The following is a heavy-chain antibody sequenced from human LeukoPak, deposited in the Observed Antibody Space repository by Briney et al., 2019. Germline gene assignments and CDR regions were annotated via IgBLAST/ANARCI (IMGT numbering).Heavy chain of an antibody. CDR3: ARWATHASGYMDV. CDR1: RFTFSNYA. V-gene: IGHV3-23*01. D-gene: IGHD5-24*01. CDR2: ISGSGGST. J-gene: IGHJ6*03. Sequence: GGSLRLSCAASRFTFSNYAMGWVRQAPGKGLEWVSTISGSGGSTYNADSVKGRFTISRDNAKNSLYLQMNSLRAEDTAVYYCARWATHASGYMDVWGKGTTVTVSS.